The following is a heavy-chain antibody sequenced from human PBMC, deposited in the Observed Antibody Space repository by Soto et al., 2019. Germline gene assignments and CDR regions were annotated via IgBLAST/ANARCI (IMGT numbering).Heavy chain of an antibody. CDR3: AKAPLYYGSGSPIAGHPWFDP. J-gene: IGHJ5*02. D-gene: IGHD3-10*01. CDR2: ISYDGSNK. CDR1: GFTFSSYG. V-gene: IGHV3-30*18. Sequence: QVQLVESGGGVVQPGRSLRLSCAASGFTFSSYGMHWVRQAPGKGLEWVAVISYDGSNKYYADSVKGRFTISRDNSKNTLYLQMNSLRAEDTAVYYCAKAPLYYGSGSPIAGHPWFDPWGQETLVTVSS.